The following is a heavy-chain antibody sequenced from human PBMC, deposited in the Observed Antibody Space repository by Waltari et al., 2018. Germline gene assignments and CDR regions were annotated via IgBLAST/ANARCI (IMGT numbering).Heavy chain of an antibody. CDR2: VHHSGKT. Sequence: QVQLQESGQGLVKPSGTLSLTCAVSGDSISGNYWWSWVRQSPEKGLEWIGQVHHSGKTHYNPSLQSRVTISLDKPKNQFSLNLNSVTAADTAVYYCAGDRAIGLFFDYCGRGTLVTVSS. CDR3: AGDRAIGLFFDY. CDR1: GDSISGNYW. J-gene: IGHJ4*02. D-gene: IGHD2-2*01. V-gene: IGHV4-4*02.